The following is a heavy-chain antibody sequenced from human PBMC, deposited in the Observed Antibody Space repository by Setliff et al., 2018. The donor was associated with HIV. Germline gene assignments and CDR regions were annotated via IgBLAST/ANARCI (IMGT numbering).Heavy chain of an antibody. Sequence: ASVKVSCKASGYRFNTYGISWVRQAPGQGLEWMGWISPYNGDTRFAQSLQGRVTLTTDTSTSTAYMELSRLRSEDTAVYYCARGHYDSSGYLYYFDFWGQGTLVTVSS. D-gene: IGHD3-22*01. J-gene: IGHJ4*02. CDR3: ARGHYDSSGYLYYFDF. CDR2: ISPYNGDT. CDR1: GYRFNTYG. V-gene: IGHV1-18*01.